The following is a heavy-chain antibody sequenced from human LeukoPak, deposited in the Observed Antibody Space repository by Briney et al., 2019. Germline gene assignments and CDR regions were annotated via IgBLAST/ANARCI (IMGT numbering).Heavy chain of an antibody. CDR2: IYYSGST. Sequence: SETLSLTCTVSGGSISSSSYYWGWIRQPPGKGLEWIGSIYYSGSTYYNPSLKSRVTISVDTSKNQFSLKLSSVTAADTAVYYCARGSDFWSSYHYYYYYYMDVWGEGTTVTVSS. CDR3: ARGSDFWSSYHYYYYYYMDV. D-gene: IGHD3-3*01. J-gene: IGHJ6*03. V-gene: IGHV4-39*07. CDR1: GGSISSSSYY.